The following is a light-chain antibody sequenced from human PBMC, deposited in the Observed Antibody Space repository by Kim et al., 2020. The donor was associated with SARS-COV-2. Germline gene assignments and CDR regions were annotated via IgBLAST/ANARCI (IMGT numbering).Light chain of an antibody. CDR2: SKK. Sequence: WSGSGAHVRSNTVNWDRLFPGKASKLLIDSKKPRPSGVPDRFSGPRSGPSASLAIRGLQSEDEADYYCAAWDDSPNGLVVFGGGTQLTVL. CDR1: GAHVRSNT. J-gene: IGLJ2*01. V-gene: IGLV1-44*01. CDR3: AAWDDSPNGLVV.